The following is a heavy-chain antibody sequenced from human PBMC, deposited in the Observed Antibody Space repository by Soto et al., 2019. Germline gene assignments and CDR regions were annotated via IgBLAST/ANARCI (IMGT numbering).Heavy chain of an antibody. CDR3: ARGVGCTNGVCYRGYYYYGMDV. CDR2: IIPIFGTA. V-gene: IGHV1-69*01. D-gene: IGHD2-8*01. J-gene: IGHJ6*02. CDR1: GGTFSSYA. Sequence: QVQLVQSGAEVKKPGSSVKVSCKASGGTFSSYAISWVRQAPGQGLEWMGGIIPIFGTANYAQKFQGRVTITADESTSTAYMELSSLRSEDTAVYYCARGVGCTNGVCYRGYYYYGMDVWGQGTTVTVSS.